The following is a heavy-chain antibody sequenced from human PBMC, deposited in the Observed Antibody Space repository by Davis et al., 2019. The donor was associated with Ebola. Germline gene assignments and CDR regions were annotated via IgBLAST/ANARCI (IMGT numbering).Heavy chain of an antibody. V-gene: IGHV1-2*06. CDR1: GYTFTAFF. Sequence: ASVKVSCKVSGYTFTAFFIHWVRQAPGQGLEWMGRINPKSGATKYPQKFQGRVTMTRDSSIKTAYMELGSLRSDDTAVYYCARDGQQQLLVDTWFDPWGQGTLVTVSS. CDR2: INPKSGAT. D-gene: IGHD6-13*01. J-gene: IGHJ5*02. CDR3: ARDGQQQLLVDTWFDP.